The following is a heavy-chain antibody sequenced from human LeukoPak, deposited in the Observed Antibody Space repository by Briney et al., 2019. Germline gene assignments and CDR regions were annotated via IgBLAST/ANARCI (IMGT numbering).Heavy chain of an antibody. CDR3: ARSRQASGLFNS. D-gene: IGHD3-10*01. V-gene: IGHV4-30-2*01. CDR2: IYDRGPA. Sequence: PSETLSLTCTVSGGAITSGGYSWNWIRQPPGKGLEWIGCIYDRGPAYYNPSLKGRFTISVDRPKNQFFLNVTSLTAADTAVYYCARSRQASGLFNSWGQGTLVVVSS. J-gene: IGHJ5*01. CDR1: GGAITSGGYS.